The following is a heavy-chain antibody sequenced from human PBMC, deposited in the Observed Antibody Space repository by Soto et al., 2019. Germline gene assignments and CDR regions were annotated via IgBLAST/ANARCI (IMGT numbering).Heavy chain of an antibody. J-gene: IGHJ5*02. Sequence: SETLSLTCTVSGGSISSYYWSWIRQPPGKGLEWIGYIYYSGSTNYNPSLKSRVTISVDTSKNQFSLKLSSVTAADTAVYYCARGKLTIAARPNWFDPWGQGTLVTVSS. CDR2: IYYSGST. CDR1: GGSISSYY. D-gene: IGHD6-6*01. CDR3: ARGKLTIAARPNWFDP. V-gene: IGHV4-59*01.